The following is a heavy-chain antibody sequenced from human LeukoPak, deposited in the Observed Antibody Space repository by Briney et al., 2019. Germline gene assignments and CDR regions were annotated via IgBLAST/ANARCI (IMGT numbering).Heavy chain of an antibody. CDR2: ISYDGSNK. CDR1: GFTFSSYG. Sequence: GGSLRLSCAASGFTFSSYGMHWVRQAPGKGLEWVAVISYDGSNKYYADSVKGRFTISRDNSKNTLYLQMNSLRAEDTAVYYCAKERGTVEGGYYFDYWGRGTLVTVSS. CDR3: AKERGTVEGGYYFDY. V-gene: IGHV3-30*18. D-gene: IGHD1-26*01. J-gene: IGHJ4*02.